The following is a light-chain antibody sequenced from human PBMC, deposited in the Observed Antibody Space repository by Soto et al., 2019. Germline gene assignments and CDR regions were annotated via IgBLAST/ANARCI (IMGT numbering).Light chain of an antibody. J-gene: IGKJ5*01. CDR3: QQRSNWPPIT. V-gene: IGKV3-15*01. CDR2: GAS. CDR1: QSVDSN. Sequence: EILMTQSPATLSVSPGERATLSCRASQSVDSNLAWYQQKPGQAPRPLIYGASTRATGISARFSGSGSGTEFTLTISSLRSEDFGVYYCQQRSNWPPITFGQGTRLEIK.